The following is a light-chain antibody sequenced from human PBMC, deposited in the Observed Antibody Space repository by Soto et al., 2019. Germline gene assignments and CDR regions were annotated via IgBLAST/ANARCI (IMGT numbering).Light chain of an antibody. CDR2: DVI. Sequence: QSALTQPASVSGSPGQSITISCTGTSSDIGAYNYVSWYQQHPGNAPKLMIYDVIHRPSGVSDRFSGSKSANTASLTISGLQIEDEAHYYCTSYTSTNSVVFGGGTKVTVL. V-gene: IGLV2-14*03. CDR1: SSDIGAYNY. J-gene: IGLJ2*01. CDR3: TSYTSTNSVV.